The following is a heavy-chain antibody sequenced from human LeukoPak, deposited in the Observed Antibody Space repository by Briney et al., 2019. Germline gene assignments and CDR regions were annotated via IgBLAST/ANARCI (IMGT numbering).Heavy chain of an antibody. J-gene: IGHJ4*02. CDR2: ISSSGSTI. V-gene: IGHV3-48*03. CDR3: ARDPYSGYEYFDY. Sequence: GGSLRHSPAPPLFTPSSYEMNGVRPALGGGVGWVSYISSSGSTIYYADCVKGRFTIYRDNAKNSLYLQMNSLRAEDTAVYYCARDPYSGYEYFDYWGQGTLVTVSS. CDR1: LFTPSSYE. D-gene: IGHD5-12*01.